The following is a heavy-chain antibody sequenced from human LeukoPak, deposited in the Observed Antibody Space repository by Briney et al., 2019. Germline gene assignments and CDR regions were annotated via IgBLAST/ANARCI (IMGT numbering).Heavy chain of an antibody. CDR3: ATTREPGYSSGWFDY. Sequence: ASVTVSCKASGYTFTGYYMHWVRQAPGQGLEWVGWINPNSGGTNYAQKFQGRVTMTRDTSISTAYMELSRLRSDDTAVYYCATTREPGYSSGWFDYWGQGTLVTVSS. CDR1: GYTFTGYY. J-gene: IGHJ4*02. V-gene: IGHV1-2*02. CDR2: INPNSGGT. D-gene: IGHD6-19*01.